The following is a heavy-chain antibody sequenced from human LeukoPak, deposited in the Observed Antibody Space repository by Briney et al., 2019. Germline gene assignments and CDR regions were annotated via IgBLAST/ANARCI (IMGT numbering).Heavy chain of an antibody. V-gene: IGHV4-34*01. J-gene: IGHJ4*02. D-gene: IGHD4-11*01. CDR2: INHSGST. Sequence: SETLSLTCAVYGGSFSGYYWSWIRQPPGKGLEWIGEINHSGSTNYNPSLKSRVTMSVDTSKNQFSLKLSSVTAADTAVYYCARGYSNWDYWGQGTLVTVSS. CDR1: GGSFSGYY. CDR3: ARGYSNWDY.